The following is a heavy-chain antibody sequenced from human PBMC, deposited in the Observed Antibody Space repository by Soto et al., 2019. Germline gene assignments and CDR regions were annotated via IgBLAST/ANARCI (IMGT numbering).Heavy chain of an antibody. Sequence: QVQLVQSGAEVKKPGSSVKVSCKASGGTFSSYAISWVRQAPGQGLEWMGGIIPIFGTANYAQKFQGRVTITADEPTSTAYMELSSLRSEDTAVYYCARDPGEAYCGGDCYSPWGEGTLVTVSS. CDR2: IIPIFGTA. J-gene: IGHJ5*02. D-gene: IGHD2-21*02. CDR1: GGTFSSYA. V-gene: IGHV1-69*12. CDR3: ARDPGEAYCGGDCYSP.